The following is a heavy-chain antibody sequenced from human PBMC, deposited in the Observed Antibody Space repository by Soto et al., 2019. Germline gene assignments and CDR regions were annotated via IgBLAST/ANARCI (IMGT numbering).Heavy chain of an antibody. Sequence: QVQLVESGGGLVKPGGSLRLSCAASGFPFSDYYMSWIRQAPGKGLEWISYISSSGTTIYYADSVKGRFTISRDNVKSSLYRQMNSLRDEDTAVYYCARDPLHYGSGFDYWGQGTLVTVSA. CDR3: ARDPLHYGSGFDY. CDR2: ISSSGTTI. J-gene: IGHJ4*02. D-gene: IGHD3-10*01. CDR1: GFPFSDYY. V-gene: IGHV3-11*01.